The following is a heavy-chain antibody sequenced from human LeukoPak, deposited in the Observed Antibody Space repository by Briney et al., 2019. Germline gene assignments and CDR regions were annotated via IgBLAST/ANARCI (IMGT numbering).Heavy chain of an antibody. CDR2: IYSSGNT. CDR1: GVPISSGSNY. J-gene: IGHJ5*01. D-gene: IGHD2-8*01. CDR3: ARAVLATKSEHWFDS. V-gene: IGHV4-39*07. Sequence: SETLSLTCSVSGVPISSGSNYWGWIRQPLGKTLEWIGSIYSSGNTYYNPSLKSRVIILIDTAKNRFSLNLSSVTAADTAMYYCARAVLATKSEHWFDSWGQGTLVTVSS.